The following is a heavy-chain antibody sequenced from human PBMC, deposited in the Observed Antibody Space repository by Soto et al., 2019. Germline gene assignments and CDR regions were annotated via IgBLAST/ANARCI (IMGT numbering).Heavy chain of an antibody. D-gene: IGHD2-15*01. J-gene: IGHJ2*01. V-gene: IGHV1-18*01. Sequence: QVQLVQSGAEVKKPGASVKVSCKASGYTFTHYGITWVRQAPGQGLEWMGWINSFSGDTNYPQKLQGRLPMTTDTSTNTVYMGLRNLRADDTAVYYCAGDLNSGGKCWYFDSWGRPTLVPASS. CDR1: GYTFTHYG. CDR3: AGDLNSGGKCWYFDS. CDR2: INSFSGDT.